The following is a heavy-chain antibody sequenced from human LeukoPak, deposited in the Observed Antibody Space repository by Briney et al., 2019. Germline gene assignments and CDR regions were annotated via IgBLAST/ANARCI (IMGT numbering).Heavy chain of an antibody. Sequence: ASVKVSCKASENTFTGHYVHWVRQAPGQGLEWMGWISPDNGGTNYAQKFRGRVTMTRDTSTRTAYMELGSLTSDDTAVYYCARYSAQGTYWGQGTLVTVSS. CDR1: ENTFTGHY. J-gene: IGHJ4*02. V-gene: IGHV1-2*02. CDR2: ISPDNGGT. D-gene: IGHD1-7*01. CDR3: ARYSAQGTY.